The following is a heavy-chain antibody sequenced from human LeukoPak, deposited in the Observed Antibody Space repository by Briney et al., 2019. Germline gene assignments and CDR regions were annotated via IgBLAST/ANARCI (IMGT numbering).Heavy chain of an antibody. CDR2: ISTYDGGT. J-gene: IGHJ4*02. V-gene: IGHV1-18*01. CDR3: ARDPTNTVGRNVYFDY. Sequence: ASVTVSCKTSGYTFTKYAISWVRQAPGQGLEWMGWISTYDGGTHYAQKFQGRVTMTTDTSTTTAYMELRSLRSDDTAVYYCARDPTNTVGRNVYFDYWGQGTLVTVSS. D-gene: IGHD2-8*02. CDR1: GYTFTKYA.